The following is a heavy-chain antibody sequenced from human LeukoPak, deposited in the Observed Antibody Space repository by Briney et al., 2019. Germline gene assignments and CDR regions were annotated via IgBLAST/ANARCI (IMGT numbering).Heavy chain of an antibody. Sequence: SETLSLNCAVYGGSFSGYYWSWIRQPPGKGLEWIGEINHSGSTKYNPSLKSRVTISVDTSKNQFSLKLSSVTAADTAVYYCARDGSGSPRFDYWGQGTLVTVSS. D-gene: IGHD3-10*01. V-gene: IGHV4-34*01. CDR3: ARDGSGSPRFDY. J-gene: IGHJ4*02. CDR2: INHSGST. CDR1: GGSFSGYY.